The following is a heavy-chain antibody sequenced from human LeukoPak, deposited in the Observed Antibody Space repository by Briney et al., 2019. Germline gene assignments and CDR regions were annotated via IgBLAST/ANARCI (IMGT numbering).Heavy chain of an antibody. Sequence: PGGSLRLSCAASGFTFSSYGMHWVRQAPGKGLEWVAFIRYDGSNKYYADSVKGRFTISRDNSKNTLYLQMNSLRAEDTAVYYCAMDGIAVAGHFDYWSQGPWSPSPQ. V-gene: IGHV3-30*02. D-gene: IGHD6-19*01. CDR3: AMDGIAVAGHFDY. CDR1: GFTFSSYG. CDR2: IRYDGSNK. J-gene: IGHJ4*02.